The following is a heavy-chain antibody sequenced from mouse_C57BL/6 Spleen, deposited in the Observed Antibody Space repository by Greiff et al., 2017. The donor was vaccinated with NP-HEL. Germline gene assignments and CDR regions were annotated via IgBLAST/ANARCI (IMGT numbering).Heavy chain of an antibody. V-gene: IGHV1-74*01. J-gene: IGHJ3*01. CDR2: IHPSDSDT. Sequence: QVQLQQPGAELVKPGASVKVSCKASGYTFTSYWMHWVKQRPGQGLEWIGRIHPSDSDTNYNQKFKGKATLTVDKSSSTAYMQLSSLTSEDSAVYYGAIRATVGARGWFAYWGQGTLVTVSA. CDR1: GYTFTSYW. CDR3: AIRATVGARGWFAY. D-gene: IGHD1-1*01.